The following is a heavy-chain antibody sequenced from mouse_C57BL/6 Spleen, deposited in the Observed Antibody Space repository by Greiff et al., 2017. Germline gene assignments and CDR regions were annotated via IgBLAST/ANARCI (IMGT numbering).Heavy chain of an antibody. CDR2: IYPGDGDT. CDR3: ARSGTVLAFDY. J-gene: IGHJ2*01. Sequence: QVQLKESGPELVKPGASVKISCKASGYAFSSSWMNWVKQRPGKGVEWIGRIYPGDGDTNYNGKFKGKATLTADKSSSTAYMQLSSLTSDDSAVYFCARSGTVLAFDYWGQGTTLTVSS. V-gene: IGHV1-82*01. CDR1: GYAFSSSW. D-gene: IGHD1-1*01.